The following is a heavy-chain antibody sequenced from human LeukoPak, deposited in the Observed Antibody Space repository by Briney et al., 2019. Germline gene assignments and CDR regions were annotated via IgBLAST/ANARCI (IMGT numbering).Heavy chain of an antibody. CDR1: GFIFSDVW. CDR2: TKRKSDGETS. Sequence: GGSLRLSCAASGFIFSDVWMNWVRQAPGKGLEWVGRTKRKSDGETSAYAAPVKGRFTISRDDSKNTLFLQMNSLKTEDTAMYYCTADTPSSSSQAFDHWGQGTLVTVSS. CDR3: TADTPSSSSQAFDH. V-gene: IGHV3-15*07. J-gene: IGHJ4*02. D-gene: IGHD6-19*01.